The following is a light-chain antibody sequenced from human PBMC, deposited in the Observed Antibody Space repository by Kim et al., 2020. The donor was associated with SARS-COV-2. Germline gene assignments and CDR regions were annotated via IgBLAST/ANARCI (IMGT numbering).Light chain of an antibody. CDR1: KLGDKY. CDR3: QAWDSSTAV. V-gene: IGLV3-1*01. Sequence: GSQGQTASITCSGDKLGDKYACWYQQKPGQSPVLVIYQDSKRPSGIPERFSGSNSGNTATLTISGTQAMDEADYYCQAWDSSTAVFGGGTQLTVL. CDR2: QDS. J-gene: IGLJ2*01.